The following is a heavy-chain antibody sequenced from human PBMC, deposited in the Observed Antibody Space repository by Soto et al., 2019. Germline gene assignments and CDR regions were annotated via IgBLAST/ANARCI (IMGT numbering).Heavy chain of an antibody. V-gene: IGHV1-18*01. CDR1: GYTFTSYG. CDR2: ISAYNGNT. J-gene: IGHJ6*02. D-gene: IGHD6-19*01. Sequence: QVQLVQSGAEVKKPGASVKVSCKASGYTFTSYGISWVRQAPGQGLEWMGWISAYNGNTNYAQKLQGRVTMTTDTSTSTAYMELRSLRSDDTAVYYCAREERQWLESVYYYYYGMDVWCQGTTVTVSS. CDR3: AREERQWLESVYYYYYGMDV.